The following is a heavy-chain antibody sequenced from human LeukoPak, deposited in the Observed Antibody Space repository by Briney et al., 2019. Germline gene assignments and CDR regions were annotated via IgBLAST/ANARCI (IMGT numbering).Heavy chain of an antibody. D-gene: IGHD3-10*01. CDR2: ISYDGSDK. V-gene: IGHV3-30-3*01. CDR1: GGTFSSYA. J-gene: IGHJ4*02. Sequence: SCKASGGTFSSYAMHWVRQAPGKGLEWVAVISYDGSDKYYADSVKGRFTISRDKSKSTLSLQMNSLTADDTAMYYCARDSSGSGNYNMDYWGQGTLVTVSS. CDR3: ARDSSGSGNYNMDY.